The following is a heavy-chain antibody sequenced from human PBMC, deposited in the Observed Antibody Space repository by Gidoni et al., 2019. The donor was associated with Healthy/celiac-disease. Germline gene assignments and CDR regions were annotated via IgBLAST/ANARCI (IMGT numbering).Heavy chain of an antibody. CDR2: ISGSGGST. J-gene: IGHJ5*02. CDR1: GFTFSSYA. V-gene: IGHV3-23*01. D-gene: IGHD6-13*01. Sequence: EVQLLASGGGLVQPGGSLRLSCAASGFTFSSYAMSWVRQAPGKGLEWVSAISGSGGSTYYADSVKGRFTISRDNSKNTLYLQMNSLRAEDTAVYYCAKGGSSSWPPGGWFDPWGQGTLVTVSS. CDR3: AKGGSSSWPPGGWFDP.